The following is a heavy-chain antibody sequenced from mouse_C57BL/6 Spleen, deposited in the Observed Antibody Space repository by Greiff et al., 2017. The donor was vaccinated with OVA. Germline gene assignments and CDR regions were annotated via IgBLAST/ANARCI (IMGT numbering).Heavy chain of an antibody. CDR2: IDPETGGT. CDR3: TRGDDYGGYYYAMDY. CDR1: GYTFTDYE. J-gene: IGHJ4*01. V-gene: IGHV1-15*01. Sequence: QLQQSGAELVRPGASVTLSCKASGYTFTDYEMHWVKQTPVHGLEWIGAIDPETGGTAYNQKFKGKAILTADKSSSTAYMELRSLTSEDSAVYYCTRGDDYGGYYYAMDYWGQGTSVTVSS. D-gene: IGHD2-4*01.